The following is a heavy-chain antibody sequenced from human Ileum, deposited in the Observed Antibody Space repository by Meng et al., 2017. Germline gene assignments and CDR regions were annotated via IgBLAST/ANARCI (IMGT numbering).Heavy chain of an antibody. CDR3: ARDSSSSLDY. Sequence: GQLVQAGGGSFKPGGSLGFSCTVSGFTFSRHGIHWVRQAPGKGLEWLAAIYYDGTKKFYADSVQGRFTISRDNSKNTLYLQMNSVGAEDSAVDFCARDSSSSLDYWGQGILVTVSS. D-gene: IGHD6-6*01. CDR2: IYYDGTKK. V-gene: IGHV3-33*08. J-gene: IGHJ4*02. CDR1: GFTFSRHG.